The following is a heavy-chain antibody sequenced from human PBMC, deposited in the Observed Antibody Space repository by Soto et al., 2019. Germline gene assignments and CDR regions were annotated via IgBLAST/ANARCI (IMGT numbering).Heavy chain of an antibody. CDR2: IYPGDSAT. V-gene: IGHV5-51*01. CDR3: AIHYGCSSCPCSYVDYYYYYMDA. CDR1: GDRFTSYW. D-gene: IGHD2-2*01. J-gene: IGHJ6*03. Sequence: PGESLNISCKGFGDRFTSYWIGWVRQMPGKGLEWMGIIYPGDSATSYSPSFQGQVTISADKSITTAYLQWSSLKASDTGIYYCAIHYGCSSCPCSYVDYYYYYMDAWGKGTTVTVS.